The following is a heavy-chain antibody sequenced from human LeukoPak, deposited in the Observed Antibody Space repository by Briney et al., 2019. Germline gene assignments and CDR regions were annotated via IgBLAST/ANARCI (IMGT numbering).Heavy chain of an antibody. CDR2: ISSSSSYI. Sequence: GGSLRLSCAASGFTFSSYSMNWVRQAPGKGLEWVSSISSSSSYIYYADSVKGRFTISRDNAKNSLYLQMNSLRAEDTAVYYCARGGSDYYGMDVWGKGTTVIVPS. J-gene: IGHJ6*04. CDR1: GFTFSSYS. CDR3: ARGGSDYYGMDV. D-gene: IGHD3-16*01. V-gene: IGHV3-21*01.